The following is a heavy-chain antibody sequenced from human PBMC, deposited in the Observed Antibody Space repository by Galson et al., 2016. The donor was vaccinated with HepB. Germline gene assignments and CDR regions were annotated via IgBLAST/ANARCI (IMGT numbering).Heavy chain of an antibody. Sequence: SLRLSCAASGFTFSSYSMNWVRQAPGKGLEWVSSISSSSNYISYADSVKGRFTISRDNAKNSLYLQMISLRAEDTAIYYCARGRALRITMINGMDVWGQGTTVTVSS. CDR2: ISSSSNYI. CDR3: ARGRALRITMINGMDV. J-gene: IGHJ6*02. V-gene: IGHV3-21*06. CDR1: GFTFSSYS. D-gene: IGHD3-22*01.